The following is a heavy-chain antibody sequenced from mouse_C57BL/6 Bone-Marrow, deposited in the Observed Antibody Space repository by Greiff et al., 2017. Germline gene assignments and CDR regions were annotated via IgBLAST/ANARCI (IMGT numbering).Heavy chain of an antibody. CDR1: GYTFTSYW. D-gene: IGHD1-3*01. J-gene: IGHJ2*01. CDR3: ARYLYADYFDY. Sequence: QVQLQQPGAELVMPGASVKLSCKASGYTFTSYWMHWVKQRPGQGLEWIGEIDPSDSYTNYNQKFKGKSTLTVDKSSSTAYMQLSSLTSEDSAVYYCARYLYADYFDYWGQGTTLTVSS. V-gene: IGHV1-69*01. CDR2: IDPSDSYT.